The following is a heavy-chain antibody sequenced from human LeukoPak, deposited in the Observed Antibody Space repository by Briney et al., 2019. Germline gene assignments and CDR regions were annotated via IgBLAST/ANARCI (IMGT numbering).Heavy chain of an antibody. CDR1: GFTFNNVW. Sequence: PGGSLRLSCEASGFTFNNVWMNWVRQAPGKGLEWIGRIKTKTDGGTTEYAAPAKGRFTISRDDSKNTVYLQMNSLKTEDTALYYCVTRITSTGDNWGQGTLVTVSS. V-gene: IGHV3-15*01. D-gene: IGHD3-16*01. J-gene: IGHJ4*02. CDR2: IKTKTDGGTT. CDR3: VTRITSTGDN.